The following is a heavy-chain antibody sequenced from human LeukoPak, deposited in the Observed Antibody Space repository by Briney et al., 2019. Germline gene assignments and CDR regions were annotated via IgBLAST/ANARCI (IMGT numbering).Heavy chain of an antibody. CDR3: VKGRYGTGWDF. D-gene: IGHD3-10*01. Sequence: GGSLRVSCSASGFSFSTHNMHWVRQAPGKGLEFVSGITSDGENTDYLDFVKGRFTITRDNSKNTLYLHMTSLRPEDTAVYFCVKGRYGTGWDFWGPGTLVIVSS. V-gene: IGHV3-64D*06. CDR1: GFSFSTHN. J-gene: IGHJ4*02. CDR2: ITSDGENT.